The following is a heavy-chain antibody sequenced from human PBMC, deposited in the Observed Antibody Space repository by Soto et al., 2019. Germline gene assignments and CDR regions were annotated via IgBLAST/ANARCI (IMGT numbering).Heavy chain of an antibody. J-gene: IGHJ5*02. Sequence: PGGSLRLSCATSGFTFSDYYMSCIRQAPGKGLEWVSYISSSSSYTNYADSVKGRFTISRDNAKNSLYLQMNSLRAEDTAVYYCARDQSSWYASAPVGWFDPWGQGTLVTVSS. CDR1: GFTFSDYY. D-gene: IGHD6-13*01. V-gene: IGHV3-11*06. CDR2: ISSSSSYT. CDR3: ARDQSSWYASAPVGWFDP.